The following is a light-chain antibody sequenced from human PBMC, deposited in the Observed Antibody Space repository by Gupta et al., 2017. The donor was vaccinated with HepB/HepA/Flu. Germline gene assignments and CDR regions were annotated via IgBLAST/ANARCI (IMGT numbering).Light chain of an antibody. J-gene: IGKJ5*01. V-gene: IGKV3-11*01. CDR2: DAS. CDR3: QQRSNWPPA. Sequence: EIVLTQSPATLSLSPGERATLSCRASQSVSSYLAWYQQKPGQAPRLLIYDASNRATGIPARFSGSGSGTEFTLTISSREPEDFAVYYCQQRSNWPPAFGQGTXLDIK. CDR1: QSVSSY.